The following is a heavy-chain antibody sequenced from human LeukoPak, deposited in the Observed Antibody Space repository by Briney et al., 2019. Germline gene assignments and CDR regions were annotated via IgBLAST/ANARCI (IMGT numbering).Heavy chain of an antibody. V-gene: IGHV3-21*01. CDR3: ARDSSGSSSWPLGIDY. CDR2: ISSSSSYI. CDR1: GFTFSNYW. Sequence: GGSLRLSCAVSGFTFSNYWMSWVRQAPGKGLEWVSSISSSSSYIYYADSVKGRFTISRDNAKNSLYLQMNSLRAEDTAVYYCARDSSGSSSWPLGIDYWGQGTLVTVSS. D-gene: IGHD6-13*01. J-gene: IGHJ4*02.